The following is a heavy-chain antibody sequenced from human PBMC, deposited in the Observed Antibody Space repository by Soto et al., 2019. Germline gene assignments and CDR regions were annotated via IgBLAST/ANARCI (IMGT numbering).Heavy chain of an antibody. V-gene: IGHV6-1*01. CDR3: ARARTTNYYYGMDV. CDR1: GDSVSSNIAA. J-gene: IGHJ6*02. Sequence: VQLQRPGPELLNPSQTLSPTCAFSGDSVSSNIAAWNWISQSPSRALEWLGRTYYRSKWYNDYAVSVKSRITINPDTSKNQFSLQLNSVTPEDTAVYYCARARTTNYYYGMDVWGQGTTVTVSS. CDR2: TYYRSKWYN. D-gene: IGHD1-1*01.